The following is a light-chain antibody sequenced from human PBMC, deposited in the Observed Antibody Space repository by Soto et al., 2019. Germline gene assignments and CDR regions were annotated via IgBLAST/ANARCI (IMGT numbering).Light chain of an antibody. V-gene: IGKV1-39*01. CDR1: QSISNY. CDR2: GVS. Sequence: DIQLTQSPSSLPAYVGDRVTLTCRASQSISNYLNWYQQKPGKAPELLIYGVSSLQSGVPSRLSGSGSVTDFTLTISNXQPEDFATYYCQQSFSSPRTFGQGTKVDIK. CDR3: QQSFSSPRT. J-gene: IGKJ1*01.